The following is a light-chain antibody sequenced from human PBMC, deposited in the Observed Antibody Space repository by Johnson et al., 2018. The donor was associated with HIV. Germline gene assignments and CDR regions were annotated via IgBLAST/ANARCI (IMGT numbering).Light chain of an antibody. V-gene: IGLV1-51*01. J-gene: IGLJ1*01. CDR1: SSNIGNNY. CDR3: GTWDSSLSAGYV. Sequence: QSVLTQPPSVSAAPGQKVTISCSGSSSNIGNNYVSWYQQLPGTAPKLLIYDNNQRPSGIPDRFSGSKSGTSATLAITGLQTGDEADYYCGTWDSSLSAGYVFGTGTKVTVL. CDR2: DNN.